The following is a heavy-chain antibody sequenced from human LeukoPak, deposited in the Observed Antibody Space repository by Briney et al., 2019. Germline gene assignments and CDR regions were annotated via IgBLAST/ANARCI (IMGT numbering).Heavy chain of an antibody. D-gene: IGHD3-3*01. V-gene: IGHV3-7*01. CDR2: IKQDGGEK. Sequence: PGGSLRLSCAASGFTFSIYWMSWVRQAPGKGLEWVANIKQDGGEKYYVDSVKGRFTISRDNAKNSLYLQMNSLRAEDTAVYYCATNHYDFWSGYSPGSFDYWGQGTLVAVSS. J-gene: IGHJ4*02. CDR1: GFTFSIYW. CDR3: ATNHYDFWSGYSPGSFDY.